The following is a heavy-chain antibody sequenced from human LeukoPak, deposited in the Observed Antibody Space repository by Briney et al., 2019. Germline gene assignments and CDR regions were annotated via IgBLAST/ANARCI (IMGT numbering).Heavy chain of an antibody. Sequence: GGSLRLSCAASGFTFSDYGMTWVRRAPGRGLEWVSAISGSGGSTYYADSVKGRFTISRDNSKNTLYLQMNSLRAEDTAVYYCAKESRNYFDYWGQGTLVTVSS. J-gene: IGHJ4*02. V-gene: IGHV3-23*01. CDR1: GFTFSDYG. CDR2: ISGSGGST. CDR3: AKESRNYFDY.